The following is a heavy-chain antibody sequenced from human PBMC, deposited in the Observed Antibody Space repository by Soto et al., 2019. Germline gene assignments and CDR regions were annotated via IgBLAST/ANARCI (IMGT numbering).Heavy chain of an antibody. Sequence: EVQLVESGGGLVQPGRSLRLSCVASGFIADDYAMHWVRQAPGKGLEWVSGISSNSATINYADSVKGRFTISRDNAKNSLFLQMNILRPEDTAFYYCVKDMKWGGMTTIHYFDSWGQGTLVTVSS. V-gene: IGHV3-9*02. CDR1: GFIADDYA. CDR2: ISSNSATI. J-gene: IGHJ4*02. D-gene: IGHD4-17*01. CDR3: VKDMKWGGMTTIHYFDS.